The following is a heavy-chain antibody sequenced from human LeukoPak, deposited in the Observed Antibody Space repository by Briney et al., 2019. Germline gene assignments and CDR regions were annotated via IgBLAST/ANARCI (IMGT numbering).Heavy chain of an antibody. J-gene: IGHJ3*02. CDR2: IKQGGSET. D-gene: IGHD3-22*01. CDR3: ARVHSYSDSSGYSYDHDTVDI. V-gene: IGHV3-7*01. Sequence: GGSLRLSCAASGFTFSSYWMNWVRQAPGKGLEWVANIKQGGSETYYVDSVKGRFTISRDNAKNSLYLQMNSLRAEDTAVYYCARVHSYSDSSGYSYDHDTVDIWGQGTMVTVSS. CDR1: GFTFSSYW.